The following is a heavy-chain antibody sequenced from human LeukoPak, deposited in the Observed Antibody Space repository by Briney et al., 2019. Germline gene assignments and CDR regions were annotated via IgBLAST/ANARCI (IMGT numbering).Heavy chain of an antibody. CDR1: GFTFDDYA. CDR2: IDWDGGTT. V-gene: IGHV3-43D*03. CDR3: VIVTDSSGYGWCDY. J-gene: IGHJ4*02. Sequence: GGSLRLSCAASGFTFDDYAMYWVRQAPGKGLEWVSFIDWDGGTTYYADSVKGRFTISRDNSKNSLYLQMNSLRAEDTALYYCVIVTDSSGYGWCDYWGQGTLVTVSS. D-gene: IGHD3-22*01.